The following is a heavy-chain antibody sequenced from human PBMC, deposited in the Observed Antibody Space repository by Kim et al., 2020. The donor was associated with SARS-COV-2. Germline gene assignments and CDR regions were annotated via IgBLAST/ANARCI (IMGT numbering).Heavy chain of an antibody. CDR2: T. CDR3: ARGGGYNSPFDN. V-gene: IGHV4-30-2*01. D-gene: IGHD5-12*01. J-gene: IGHJ4*02. Sequence: TYYNPSLQSRVTMSVDRSTNQFSLTLNSVTAADTAVYYCARGGGYNSPFDNWGQGTLVTVSS.